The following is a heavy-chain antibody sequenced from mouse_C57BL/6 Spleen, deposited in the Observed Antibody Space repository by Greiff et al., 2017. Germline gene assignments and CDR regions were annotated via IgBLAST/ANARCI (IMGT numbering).Heavy chain of an antibody. Sequence: VKLMESGAELVKPGASVKISCKASGYAFSSYWMNWVKQRPGKGLEWIGQIYPGDGDTNYNGKFKGKATLTADKSSSTAYMQLSSLTSEDSAVYFCSIYYGNYVALAYWGQGTLVTVSA. CDR1: GYAFSSYW. CDR3: SIYYGNYVALAY. V-gene: IGHV1-80*01. CDR2: IYPGDGDT. D-gene: IGHD2-1*01. J-gene: IGHJ3*01.